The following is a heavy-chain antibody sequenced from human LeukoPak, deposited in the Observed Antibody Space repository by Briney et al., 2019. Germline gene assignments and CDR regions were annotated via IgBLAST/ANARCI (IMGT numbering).Heavy chain of an antibody. V-gene: IGHV3-7*01. CDR3: ARAPGEGATL. CDR1: GFTFSSFW. Sequence: GGSLRLSCAASGFTFSSFWMNWVRQAPGKGLEWVANISQDGSEKYYVDSVKGRFTISRDNAKNSLYLQMNSLRAEDTAVYYCARAPGEGATLWGQGTMVTVSS. J-gene: IGHJ3*01. CDR2: ISQDGSEK. D-gene: IGHD1-26*01.